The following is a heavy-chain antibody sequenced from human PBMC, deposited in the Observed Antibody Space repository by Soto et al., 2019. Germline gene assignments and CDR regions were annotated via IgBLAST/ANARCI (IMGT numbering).Heavy chain of an antibody. V-gene: IGHV1-69*13. Sequence: SVKVSCKASGGTFSSYAISWVRQAPGQGLEWMGGIIPIFGTANYAQKFQGRVTITADESTSTAYMELSSLRSEDTAVYYCARDRAQGSSSWYEGVYYYYGMDVWGQGTTVTVSS. J-gene: IGHJ6*02. CDR3: ARDRAQGSSSWYEGVYYYYGMDV. CDR2: IIPIFGTA. CDR1: GGTFSSYA. D-gene: IGHD6-13*01.